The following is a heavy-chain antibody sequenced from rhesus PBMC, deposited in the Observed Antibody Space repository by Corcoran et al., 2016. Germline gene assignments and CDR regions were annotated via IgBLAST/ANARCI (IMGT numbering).Heavy chain of an antibody. J-gene: IGHJ4*01. D-gene: IGHD6-31*01. V-gene: IGHV3-116*02. CDR3: ARGGYGTGFFDY. CDR1: GFTFCDYF. CDR2: IRNKPNGGTS. Sequence: EVRLVESGGGLVQSGGSLRLSCAVSGFTFCDYFFIWVRKGPGKKTKGIGFIRNKPNGGTSHYAASVQARFTISRDDSKSILSLLMNSLKTDDTAMYYCARGGYGTGFFDYWGQGVLVTVSS.